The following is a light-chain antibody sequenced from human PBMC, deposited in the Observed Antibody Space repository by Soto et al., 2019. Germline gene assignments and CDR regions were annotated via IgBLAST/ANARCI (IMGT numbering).Light chain of an antibody. J-gene: IGKJ1*01. CDR3: QQYHLYWT. V-gene: IGKV1-5*01. Sequence: DIPLTQFPSTLSASVGDRVTITCRASQRIATWLAWYQHQPGSAPKLLIYGASTLQSGVPSRFSGSGSGAEFTLTIDNLQPEDFATYYCQQYHLYWTFGPGTKVDI. CDR1: QRIATW. CDR2: GAS.